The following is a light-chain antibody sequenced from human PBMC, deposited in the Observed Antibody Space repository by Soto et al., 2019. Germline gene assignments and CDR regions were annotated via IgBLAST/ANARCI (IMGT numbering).Light chain of an antibody. J-gene: IGKJ2*01. V-gene: IGKV3-15*01. CDR2: GAS. CDR3: QQYNNWPKT. Sequence: EIVMTQSPATLSVSPGERATLSCRASLSVSSDLAWYQQKPGQAPRLLIYGASTRATDIPARFSGSGSGTDFTLTIRSLQSEDFAVYYCQQYNNWPKTFCQGNQLEIK. CDR1: LSVSSD.